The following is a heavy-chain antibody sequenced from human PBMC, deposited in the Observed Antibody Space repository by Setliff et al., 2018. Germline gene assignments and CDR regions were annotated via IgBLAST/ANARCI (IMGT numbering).Heavy chain of an antibody. D-gene: IGHD6-13*01. CDR3: ARDPFLVQQFPYYMDV. CDR2: IDPKSGAT. V-gene: IGHV1-2*02. CDR1: GYTFTDYH. J-gene: IGHJ6*03. Sequence: ASVKVSCKTSGYTFTDYHLHWVRQAPGQGLEWMGWIDPKSGATRYAQKFQGRVTLARDTSITTAYMEVSILTSDDTAVYYCARDPFLVQQFPYYMDVWGKGTTVTVSS.